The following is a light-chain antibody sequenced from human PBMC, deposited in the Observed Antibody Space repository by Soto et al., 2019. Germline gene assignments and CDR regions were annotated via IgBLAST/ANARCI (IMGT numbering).Light chain of an antibody. CDR3: QSYDSSLSGLHWV. CDR1: SSDVGGYDY. Sequence: QSALTQPPSASGSPGQSVTISCTGTSSDVGGYDYVSWYQQHPGKAPKLMIYEVTIRPSGVSDRFSGSKSGNTASLTVSGLQAEDEADYYCQSYDSSLSGLHWVFGGGTKLTVL. V-gene: IGLV2-8*01. J-gene: IGLJ3*02. CDR2: EVT.